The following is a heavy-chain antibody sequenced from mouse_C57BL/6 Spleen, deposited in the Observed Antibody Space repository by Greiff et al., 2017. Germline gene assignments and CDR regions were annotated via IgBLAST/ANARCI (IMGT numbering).Heavy chain of an antibody. V-gene: IGHV1-64*01. D-gene: IGHD2-3*01. CDR1: GYTFTSYW. Sequence: QVQLQQSGAELVKPGASVKLSCKASGYTFTSYWMHWVKQRPGQGLEWIGMIHPNSGSTNYNEKFKSKATLTVDKSSSTAYMQLSSLTSEDSAVYYCARRGGYDYLDYWGQGTTLTVSS. CDR3: ARRGGYDYLDY. CDR2: IHPNSGST. J-gene: IGHJ2*01.